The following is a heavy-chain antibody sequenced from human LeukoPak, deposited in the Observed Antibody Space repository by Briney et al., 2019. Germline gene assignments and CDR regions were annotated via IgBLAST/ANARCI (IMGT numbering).Heavy chain of an antibody. J-gene: IGHJ4*02. CDR1: GFSLSTSGVG. CDR3: AHTISSSWYPYYFDY. V-gene: IGHV2-5*01. D-gene: IGHD6-13*01. CDR2: IYWNDDK. Sequence: SGPTLVKPTQTLTLTCTFSGFSLSTSGVGVGWIRQPPGKALERLALIYWNDDKRYSPSLKSRLTITKDTSKNQVVLTMTNMDPVDTATYYCAHTISSSWYPYYFDYWGQGTLVTVSS.